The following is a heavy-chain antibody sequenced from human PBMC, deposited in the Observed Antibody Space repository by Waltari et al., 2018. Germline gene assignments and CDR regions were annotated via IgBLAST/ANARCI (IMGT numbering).Heavy chain of an antibody. J-gene: IGHJ4*02. CDR1: VFTFSSYW. D-gene: IGHD1-26*01. Sequence: EVQLVESGGGLVQPGGSLRLSCAASVFTFSSYWMHWVRQAPGKGLVWVSRIKSDGRIITYADSAKGRFTISRDNAKNTLHLQMNSLRADDTAVYYCVRGMGDGYWGRGSLVTVDS. CDR3: VRGMGDGY. V-gene: IGHV3-74*01. CDR2: IKSDGRII.